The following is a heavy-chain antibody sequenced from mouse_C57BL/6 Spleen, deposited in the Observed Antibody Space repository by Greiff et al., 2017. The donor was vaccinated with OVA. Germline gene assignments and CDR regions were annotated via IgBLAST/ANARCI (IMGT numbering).Heavy chain of an antibody. V-gene: IGHV1-82*01. CDR3: ARSGMAY. J-gene: IGHJ3*01. D-gene: IGHD3-1*01. Sequence: QVQLQQSGPELVKPGASVKISCKASGYAFSSSWMNWVKQRPGKGLEWIGRIYPGDGDTNYNGKFKGKATLTADKSSSTAYMQLSSLASEDSAVYFCARSGMAYWGQGTLVTVSA. CDR2: IYPGDGDT. CDR1: GYAFSSSW.